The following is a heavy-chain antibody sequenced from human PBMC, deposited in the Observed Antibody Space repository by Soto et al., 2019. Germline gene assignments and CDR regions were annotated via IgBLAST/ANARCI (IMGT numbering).Heavy chain of an antibody. V-gene: IGHV1-2*04. CDR2: INPNSGGT. CDR1: GYTITGYY. CDR3: ARGSTVTTSYIDY. J-gene: IGHJ4*02. Sequence: ASVKVSCKASGYTITGYYMRWVRQAPGQGLEWMGWINPNSGGTNYAQKFQGWVTMTRDTSISTAYMELSRLRSDDTAVYYCARGSTVTTSYIDYWGQGTLVTVSS. D-gene: IGHD4-17*01.